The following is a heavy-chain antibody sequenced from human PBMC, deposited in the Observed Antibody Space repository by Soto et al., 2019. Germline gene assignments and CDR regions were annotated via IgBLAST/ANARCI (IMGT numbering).Heavy chain of an antibody. Sequence: SQTLSLTCAISGDSVSSNSAAWNWIRQSPSRGLEWLGRTYYRSKWYNDYAVSVKSRITINPDTSKNQFSLQLNSVTPEDTAVYYCARGAYRYSSGWYRFDYWGQGTLVTVSS. J-gene: IGHJ4*02. D-gene: IGHD6-19*01. CDR3: ARGAYRYSSGWYRFDY. CDR2: TYYRSKWYN. CDR1: GDSVSSNSAA. V-gene: IGHV6-1*01.